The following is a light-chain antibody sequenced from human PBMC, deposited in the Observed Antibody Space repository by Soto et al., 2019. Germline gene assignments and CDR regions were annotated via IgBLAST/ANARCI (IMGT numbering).Light chain of an antibody. Sequence: DLQMTQSPSSLSASVGDRVTITCRASESISDYLNWYQKKPGKAPELLIYAASGLQSGVPSRFSGSGSGTDFTLTISGLQPDDFATYYCQQSYSSPFTFGPGTKVDIK. V-gene: IGKV1-39*01. CDR2: AAS. CDR3: QQSYSSPFT. J-gene: IGKJ3*01. CDR1: ESISDY.